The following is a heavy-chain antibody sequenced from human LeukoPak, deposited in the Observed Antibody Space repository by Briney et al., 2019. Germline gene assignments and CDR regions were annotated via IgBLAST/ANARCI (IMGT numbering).Heavy chain of an antibody. Sequence: SVKVSCKASGGTFSSYAISWVRQAPGQGLEWMGRIIPILGIANYAQKFQGRVTVTADKSTSTAYMELSSLRSEDTAVYYCARVGSGYVGYFDYRGQGTLVTDSS. CDR3: ARVGSGYVGYFDY. V-gene: IGHV1-69*04. CDR1: GGTFSSYA. D-gene: IGHD5-12*01. CDR2: IIPILGIA. J-gene: IGHJ4*02.